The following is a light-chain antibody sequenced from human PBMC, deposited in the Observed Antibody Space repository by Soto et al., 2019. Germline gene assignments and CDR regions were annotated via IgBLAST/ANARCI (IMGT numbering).Light chain of an antibody. V-gene: IGLV1-51*01. CDR2: DNN. Sequence: QSVLTQPPSVSAAPGQKVTISCSGSSSNIGNNYVSWYQQFPGTAPKLLIYDNNKRPSGIPDRFSGSKSGTSATLGITVLQTGDEADYHCGTWDSSLSVVVFGGGTKVTVL. J-gene: IGLJ2*01. CDR1: SSNIGNNY. CDR3: GTWDSSLSVVV.